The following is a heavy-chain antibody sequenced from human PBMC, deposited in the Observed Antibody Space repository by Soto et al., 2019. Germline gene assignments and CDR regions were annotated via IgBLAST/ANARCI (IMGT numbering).Heavy chain of an antibody. J-gene: IGHJ4*02. Sequence: QVQLVESGGGVVEPGRSLRLSCAVSGFTVSTYGMHWVRQAPGKGLEWVAVISRDGGTEDYADSVKGRFTISRDNSRNTLFLEMNSLRGDDMAVYYCTGEVASGYWGQGTLVTVSS. CDR2: ISRDGGTE. D-gene: IGHD2-8*02. CDR1: GFTVSTYG. CDR3: TGEVASGY. V-gene: IGHV3-30*03.